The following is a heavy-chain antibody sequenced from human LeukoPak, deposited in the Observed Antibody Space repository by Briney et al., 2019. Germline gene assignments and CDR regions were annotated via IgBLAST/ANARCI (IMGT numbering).Heavy chain of an antibody. J-gene: IGHJ5*02. V-gene: IGHV4-34*01. Sequence: SQTLSLTCAVYGWSFNDYYWNWIRQPPGKGLEWIGEINARGNTNYNPSLKSRVTISVDTSKKQFSLRLTSLIAADTALYYCARGQVPTARGYNWFDPWGQGTLATVSS. D-gene: IGHD2-2*01. CDR3: ARGQVPTARGYNWFDP. CDR1: GWSFNDYY. CDR2: INARGNT.